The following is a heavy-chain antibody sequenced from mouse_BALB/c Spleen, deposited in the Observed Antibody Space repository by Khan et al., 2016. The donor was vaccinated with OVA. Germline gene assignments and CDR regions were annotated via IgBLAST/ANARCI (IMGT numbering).Heavy chain of an antibody. D-gene: IGHD3-3*01. J-gene: IGHJ3*01. Sequence: EVQLQESGPGLVKPSQSLYLTCSVTGYSITSGYYWNLIRPFPRNKLEWMGYKVYDGGNNYTPSLKNRISITRDTSKNPFFLQLNAVTTDDTATYYWARGGRWFAYWGHGTLGTVSA. CDR2: KVYDGGN. CDR1: GYSITSGYY. V-gene: IGHV3-6*02. CDR3: ARGGRWFAY.